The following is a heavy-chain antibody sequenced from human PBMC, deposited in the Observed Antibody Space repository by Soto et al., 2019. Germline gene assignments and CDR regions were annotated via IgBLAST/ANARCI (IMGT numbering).Heavy chain of an antibody. J-gene: IGHJ4*02. D-gene: IGHD1-1*01. CDR1: RFTFSNFA. CDR3: AKVMYTWNDVAAFDS. Sequence: AHLSESGGGLQQPGGSLKLSCEASRFTFSNFAMSWVRQAPGKGLEWNSTIGVTAGSTYYTDSVRGRFTISRDNSKNTLYLEMNSLRAEDTALYYCAKVMYTWNDVAAFDSWGQGTLVAVSS. V-gene: IGHV3-23*01. CDR2: IGVTAGST.